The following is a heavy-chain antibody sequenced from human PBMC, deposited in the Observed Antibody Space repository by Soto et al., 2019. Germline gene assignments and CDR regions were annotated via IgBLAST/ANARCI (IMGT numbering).Heavy chain of an antibody. CDR1: GGSISSGDYY. CDR3: ARDSVGFDGDYVPQARRWGDYGMDV. CDR2: IYYSGST. V-gene: IGHV4-30-4*01. D-gene: IGHD4-17*01. J-gene: IGHJ6*02. Sequence: QVQLQESGPGLVKPSQTLSLTCTVSGGSISSGDYYWSWIRQPPGKGLEWIGYIYYSGSTYYNPSLKSRVTISVDTSKNQFSLKLSSVTAADTAVDYCARDSVGFDGDYVPQARRWGDYGMDVWGQGTTVTVSS.